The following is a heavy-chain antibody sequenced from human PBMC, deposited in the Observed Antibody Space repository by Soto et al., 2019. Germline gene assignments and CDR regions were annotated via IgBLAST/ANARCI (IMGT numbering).Heavy chain of an antibody. CDR3: ASYRGALYFDH. J-gene: IGHJ4*02. Sequence: PSETLSLTCSVSGRSMSSNYWSWIRQSPDKGLEWLGYVFYGGTDYNPSLEGRVSMSVETSKSQFSLKLTSVTAADTAVYYCASYRGALYFDHWGQGXLVTVYS. CDR1: GRSMSSNY. CDR2: VFYGGT. V-gene: IGHV4-59*01. D-gene: IGHD4-4*01.